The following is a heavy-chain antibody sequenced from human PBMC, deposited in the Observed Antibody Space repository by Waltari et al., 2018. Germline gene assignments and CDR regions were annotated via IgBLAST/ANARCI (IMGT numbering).Heavy chain of an antibody. CDR2: MQYRGST. Sequence: QLQLQESGPGLVRPSETLSLTCTVSGGSITTNYNWAWIRQPPGKGLEWMGNMQYRGSTFYNPSLMSRVTTSLDTSKNQFSLTLTSVDAADTAVYFCGRIAFGDDGGYFQYWGQGTLVTVSS. V-gene: IGHV4-39*01. CDR1: GGSITTNYN. J-gene: IGHJ1*01. CDR3: GRIAFGDDGGYFQY. D-gene: IGHD4-17*01.